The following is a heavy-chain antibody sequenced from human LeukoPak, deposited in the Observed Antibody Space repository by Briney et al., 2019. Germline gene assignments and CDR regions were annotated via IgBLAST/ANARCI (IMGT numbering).Heavy chain of an antibody. J-gene: IGHJ6*03. CDR3: ARDRRDGYNSYYYYMDV. CDR2: IYYSGST. V-gene: IGHV4-59*01. CDR1: GGSISSYY. Sequence: SETLSLTCTVSGGSISSYYWSWIRQPPGKGLEWIGYIYYSGSTNYNPSLKSRVTISVDTSKNQFSLKLSSVTAADTAVYYCARDRRDGYNSYYYYMDVWGKGTTVTVSS. D-gene: IGHD5-24*01.